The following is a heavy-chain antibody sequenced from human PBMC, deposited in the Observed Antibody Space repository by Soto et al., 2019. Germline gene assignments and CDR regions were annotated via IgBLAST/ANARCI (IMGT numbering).Heavy chain of an antibody. CDR3: ASGIAVSGPGWFDP. Sequence: EVQLVESGGGLVKPAAPLRLSCAASGFTFSYYSMNWVRQAPGKGLEWVSSISSSSSTIYYADSVKGRFTISRDNAKNSLYLQMNSLRAEDTAVYYCASGIAVSGPGWFDPWGQGTLVTVSS. V-gene: IGHV3-21*01. D-gene: IGHD6-19*01. J-gene: IGHJ5*02. CDR1: GFTFSYYS. CDR2: ISSSSSTI.